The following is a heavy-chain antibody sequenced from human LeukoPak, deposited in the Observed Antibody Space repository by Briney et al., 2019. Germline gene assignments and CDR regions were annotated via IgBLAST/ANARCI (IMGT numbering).Heavy chain of an antibody. CDR3: ARDGVGEDY. V-gene: IGHV3-74*01. D-gene: IGHD3-10*01. Sequence: RGSLRLSCAASGFTFSRYWMHWVRQAPGKGLVWVSFIRSDGSTTYADSVRGRFTISRDNAKNTLYLQMNSLRAEDTAVYYCARDGVGEDYWGQGTLVTVSS. J-gene: IGHJ4*02. CDR1: GFTFSRYW. CDR2: IRSDGSTT.